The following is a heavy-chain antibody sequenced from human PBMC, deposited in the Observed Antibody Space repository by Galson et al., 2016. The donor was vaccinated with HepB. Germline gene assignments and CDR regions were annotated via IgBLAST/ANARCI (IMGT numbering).Heavy chain of an antibody. CDR1: NASITSDDYY. CDR3: ASGRPYFRDSPYFFDS. CDR2: IYNIGAT. D-gene: IGHD2-21*01. V-gene: IGHV4-30-4*01. Sequence: QVQLQESGPGLVKPSQTLSLTCTVSNASITSDDYYWNWIRQSPGKGLEGIGFIYNIGATDYNPSLKTRVAMSSDTSETQCSRSRAPVTAADAAVYFCASGRPYFRDSPYFFDSWGQGTLVAVSS. J-gene: IGHJ4*02.